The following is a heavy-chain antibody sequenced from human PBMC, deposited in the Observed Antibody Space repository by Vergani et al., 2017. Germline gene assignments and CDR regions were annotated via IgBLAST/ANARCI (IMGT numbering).Heavy chain of an antibody. CDR2: IYYSGST. CDR3: AKGGYYDILAPDY. Sequence: QVQLQESGPGLVKPSETLSLTCTVSGGSISSYYWSWIRQPPGKGLEWIGYIYYSGSTNYNPSLKSRVTISVDTSKNQFSLKLSSVTAADTALYYCAKGGYYDILAPDYWGQGTLVTVSS. CDR1: GGSISSYY. V-gene: IGHV4-59*01. J-gene: IGHJ4*02. D-gene: IGHD3-9*01.